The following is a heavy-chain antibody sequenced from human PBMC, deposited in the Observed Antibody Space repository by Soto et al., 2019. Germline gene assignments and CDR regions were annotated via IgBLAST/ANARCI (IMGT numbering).Heavy chain of an antibody. CDR2: IYYSGST. CDR1: GGSISSGDYY. Sequence: QVQLQESGPGLVKPSQTLTLTCTVSGGSISSGDYYWRWIRQPPGKGLEWIGYIYYSGSTYNTPSLKSRLTISVDTSRNQCSLKLTSVTAADTDVYYCARHTPARNYFDYWGQGTLVTVS. V-gene: IGHV4-30-4*01. J-gene: IGHJ4*02. CDR3: ARHTPARNYFDY. D-gene: IGHD2-2*02.